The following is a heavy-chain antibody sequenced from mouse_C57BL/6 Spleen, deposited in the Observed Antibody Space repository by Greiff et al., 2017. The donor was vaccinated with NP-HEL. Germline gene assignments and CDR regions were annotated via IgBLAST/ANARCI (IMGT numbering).Heavy chain of an antibody. Sequence: EVQVVESGGGLVKPGGSLKLSCAASGFTFSSYAMSWVRQTPEKRLEWVATISDGGSYTYYPDNVKGRFTISRDHAKNNLYLQMSHLKSEDTAMYYCARDRYYGSSPWLAYWGQGTLVTVSA. CDR1: GFTFSSYA. J-gene: IGHJ3*01. CDR3: ARDRYYGSSPWLAY. D-gene: IGHD1-1*01. V-gene: IGHV5-4*01. CDR2: ISDGGSYT.